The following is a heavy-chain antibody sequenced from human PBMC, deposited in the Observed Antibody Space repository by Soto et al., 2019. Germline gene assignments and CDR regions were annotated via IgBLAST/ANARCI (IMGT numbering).Heavy chain of an antibody. D-gene: IGHD1-7*01. Sequence: ASVKVSCKASGYTFTGYYMHWVRQAPGQGLEWMGWINPNSGGTNYAQKFQGWVTMTRDTSISTAYMELSRLRSDDTAVYYCARGWSYNWNYWDYWGQGPLVTVSS. CDR1: GYTFTGYY. J-gene: IGHJ4*02. V-gene: IGHV1-2*04. CDR2: INPNSGGT. CDR3: ARGWSYNWNYWDY.